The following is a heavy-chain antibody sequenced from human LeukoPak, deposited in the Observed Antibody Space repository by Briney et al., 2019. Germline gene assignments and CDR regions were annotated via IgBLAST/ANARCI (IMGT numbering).Heavy chain of an antibody. CDR1: GFIFSTYA. Sequence: QPGGSPRLSCAASGFIFSTYAMSWVRQAPGKGLEWVSVISRSDDSTYYADSVKGRFTISRDNSKNTLFLQMNSLEVEDTAVYYCAKGRERSDWYNFDYWGQGTLVTVSS. D-gene: IGHD1-14*01. CDR2: ISRSDDST. V-gene: IGHV3-23*01. J-gene: IGHJ4*02. CDR3: AKGRERSDWYNFDY.